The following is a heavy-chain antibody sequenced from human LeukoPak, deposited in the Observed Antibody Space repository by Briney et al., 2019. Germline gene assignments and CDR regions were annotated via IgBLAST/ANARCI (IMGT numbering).Heavy chain of an antibody. V-gene: IGHV3-15*07. CDR3: TTDPTQYPHAYCGGDCYSTLDY. CDR2: IKSKTDGGTT. Sequence: GGSLRLSCAASGFTFSNAWMNWVRQAPGKGLEWVGRIKSKTDGGTTDYAAPVKGRFTISRDDSKNTLYLQMNSLKTEDTAVYYCTTDPTQYPHAYCGGDCYSTLDYWGQGTLVTVSS. CDR1: GFTFSNAW. D-gene: IGHD2-21*02. J-gene: IGHJ4*02.